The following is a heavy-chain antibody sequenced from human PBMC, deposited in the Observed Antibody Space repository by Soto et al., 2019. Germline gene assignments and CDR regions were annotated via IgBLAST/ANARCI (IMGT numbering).Heavy chain of an antibody. V-gene: IGHV3-30-3*01. Sequence: GGSLRLSCAASGFTFSSYAMHWVRQAPGEGLEWVAVISYDGSNKYYADSVKGRFTISRDNSKNTLYLQMNSLRAEDTAVYYCARDSPVLRFLEWLLGYFDYWGQGTLVTVS. CDR2: ISYDGSNK. CDR1: GFTFSSYA. D-gene: IGHD3-3*01. CDR3: ARDSPVLRFLEWLLGYFDY. J-gene: IGHJ4*02.